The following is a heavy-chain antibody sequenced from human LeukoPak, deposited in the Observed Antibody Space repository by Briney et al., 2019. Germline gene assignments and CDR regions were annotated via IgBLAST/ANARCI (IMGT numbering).Heavy chain of an antibody. D-gene: IGHD1-26*01. CDR1: GFTVSDNY. Sequence: GGSLRLSCAASGFTVSDNYMTWVRQAPGKGLEWVSSIYSAGATHYAESVKGRFTISRDNSKNTLYLQMNSLRAEDMAVYYCARIEWERLGRTFDIWGQGTMVTVSS. J-gene: IGHJ3*02. V-gene: IGHV3-53*01. CDR3: ARIEWERLGRTFDI. CDR2: IYSAGAT.